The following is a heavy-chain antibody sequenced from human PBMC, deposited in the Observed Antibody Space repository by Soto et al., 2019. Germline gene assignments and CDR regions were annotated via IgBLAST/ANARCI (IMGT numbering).Heavy chain of an antibody. Sequence: GSLRLSCAASGFTFSSYAMHWVRQAPGKGLEYISAISSNGGSTYYANSVKGRFTISRDNSKNTLYLQMGSLRAEDMAVYYCARASTEYYYYYMDVWGKGTTVTVSS. CDR3: ARASTEYYYYYMDV. J-gene: IGHJ6*03. CDR1: GFTFSSYA. V-gene: IGHV3-64*01. CDR2: ISSNGGST.